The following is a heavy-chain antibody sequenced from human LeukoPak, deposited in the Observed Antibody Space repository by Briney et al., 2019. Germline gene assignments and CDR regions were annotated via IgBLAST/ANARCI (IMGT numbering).Heavy chain of an antibody. CDR3: ARGRIYSGYDGLGY. D-gene: IGHD5-12*01. CDR2: IYHSGST. J-gene: IGHJ4*02. V-gene: IGHV4-4*02. CDR1: GGSISSSNW. Sequence: PSETLSLTCAVSGGSISSSNWWSWVRQPPGKGLEWIGEIYHSGSTNYNPSLKSRVTISVDKSKNQFSLKLSSVTAADTAVYYCARGRIYSGYDGLGYWGQGTLVTVSS.